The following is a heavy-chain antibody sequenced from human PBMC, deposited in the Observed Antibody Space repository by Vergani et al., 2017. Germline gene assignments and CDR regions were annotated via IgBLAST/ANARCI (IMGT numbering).Heavy chain of an antibody. Sequence: QVQLQQWGAGLLKPSETLSLTCAVYGGSFSGYYWSWIRQPPGKGLEWIGEMNHSGSTNYNPSLKSRVTISVDTSKNQFSLKLSSVTAADTAVYYCARRGLNYSNYVVPRGGYMDVWGKGP. V-gene: IGHV4-34*02. D-gene: IGHD4-11*01. J-gene: IGHJ6*03. CDR3: ARRGLNYSNYVVPRGGYMDV. CDR1: GGSFSGYY. CDR2: MNHSGST.